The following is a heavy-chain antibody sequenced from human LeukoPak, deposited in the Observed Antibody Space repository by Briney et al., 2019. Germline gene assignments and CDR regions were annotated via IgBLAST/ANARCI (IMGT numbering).Heavy chain of an antibody. CDR1: GFTFSSYA. CDR2: ISYDGSNK. D-gene: IGHD2/OR15-2a*01. V-gene: IGHV3-30*04. Sequence: PGRSLRLSCAASGFTFSSYAMHWVRQAPGKGLEWVAVISYDGSNKYYADSVKGRFTISRDNSKNTLYMQMNSLKVEDTAVYYCAKGGNIRILDYYYYMDVWGKGTTVTVSS. J-gene: IGHJ6*03. CDR3: AKGGNIRILDYYYYMDV.